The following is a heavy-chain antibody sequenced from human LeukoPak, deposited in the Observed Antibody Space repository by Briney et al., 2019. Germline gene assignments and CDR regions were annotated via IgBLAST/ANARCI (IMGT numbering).Heavy chain of an antibody. V-gene: IGHV4-59*12. CDR1: GGSISSYY. Sequence: SETLSLTCTVSGGSISSYYWSWIRQPPGEGLEWIGYIYYSGSTNYNPSLKSRVTISVDTSKNQFSLKLSSVTAADTAVYYCARLVRLDDFWSGYFYDYWGQGTLVTVSS. CDR2: IYYSGST. J-gene: IGHJ4*02. CDR3: ARLVRLDDFWSGYFYDY. D-gene: IGHD3-3*01.